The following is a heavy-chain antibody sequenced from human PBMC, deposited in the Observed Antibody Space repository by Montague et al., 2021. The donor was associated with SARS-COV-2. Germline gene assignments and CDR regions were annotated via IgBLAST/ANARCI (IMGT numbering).Heavy chain of an antibody. CDR3: ARAHWDKYGSSGWGFDP. D-gene: IGHD3-22*01. J-gene: IGHJ5*02. CDR2: IYYSGST. Sequence: SETLSLTCTVSGGSISSYYWSWILHPPAKGLEWIGYIYYSGSTNYNPSLKSRVTISVDTSKNQFSLKLSSVTAADTAAYYCARAHWDKYGSSGWGFDPWGQGTLVTVSS. CDR1: GGSISSYY. V-gene: IGHV4-59*01.